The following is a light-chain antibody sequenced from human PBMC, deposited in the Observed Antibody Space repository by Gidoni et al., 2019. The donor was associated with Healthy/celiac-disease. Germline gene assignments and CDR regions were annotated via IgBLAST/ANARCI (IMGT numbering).Light chain of an antibody. J-gene: IGLJ3*02. CDR2: GKN. CDR1: SLRSYY. V-gene: IGLV3-19*01. CDR3: NSRDSSGNHLSWV. Sequence: SSELTQDPAVSVALGQTVRITCQGDSLRSYYASWYQQKPGQAPVLVIYGKNNRPSGIPDRFSGSSSGNTASLTITGAQAEDEAYYYCNSRDSSGNHLSWVFGGGTKLTVL.